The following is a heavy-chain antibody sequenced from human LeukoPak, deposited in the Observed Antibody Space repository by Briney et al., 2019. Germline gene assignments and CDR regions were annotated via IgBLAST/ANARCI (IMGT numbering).Heavy chain of an antibody. CDR3: AVGRYYDFWSGYFSALGYFDY. D-gene: IGHD3-3*01. CDR1: GYSISSGYY. CDR2: IYHSGST. J-gene: IGHJ4*02. V-gene: IGHV4-38-2*02. Sequence: SETLSLTCTVSGYSISSGYYWGWIRQPPGKGLEWIGSIYHSGSTYYNPSLKSRVTISVDTSKNQFSLKLSSVTAADTAVYYCAVGRYYDFWSGYFSALGYFDYWGQGTLVTVSS.